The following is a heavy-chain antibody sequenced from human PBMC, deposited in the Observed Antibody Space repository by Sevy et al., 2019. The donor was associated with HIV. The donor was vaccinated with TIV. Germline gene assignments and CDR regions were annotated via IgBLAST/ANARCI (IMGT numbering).Heavy chain of an antibody. CDR3: ARRPIVGATFFDY. Sequence: GEALKISCAASGFTFSSYWMSWVRQAPGKGLEWVANIKQDGSEKYYVDSVKGRFTISRDNAKNSLYLQMNSLRAEDTAVYYCARRPIVGATFFDYWGQGTLVTVSS. D-gene: IGHD1-26*01. J-gene: IGHJ4*02. CDR1: GFTFSSYW. V-gene: IGHV3-7*03. CDR2: IKQDGSEK.